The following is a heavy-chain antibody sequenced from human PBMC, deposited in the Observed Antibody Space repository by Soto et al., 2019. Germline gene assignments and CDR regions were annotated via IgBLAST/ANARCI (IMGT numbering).Heavy chain of an antibody. CDR3: AVLGDSSGYYYPYYGMDV. Sequence: QVQLVESGGGVVQPGRSLRLSCAASGFTFSSYAMHWVRQAPGKGLEWVAVISYDGSNKYYADSVKGRFTISRDNSENTLYLQMNSLRAEDTAVYYCAVLGDSSGYYYPYYGMDVWGQGTTVTVSS. V-gene: IGHV3-30-3*01. D-gene: IGHD3-22*01. J-gene: IGHJ6*02. CDR2: ISYDGSNK. CDR1: GFTFSSYA.